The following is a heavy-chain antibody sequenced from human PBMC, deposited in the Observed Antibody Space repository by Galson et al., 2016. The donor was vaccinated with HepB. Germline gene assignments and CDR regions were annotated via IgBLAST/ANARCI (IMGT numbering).Heavy chain of an antibody. CDR2: IYYSGST. CDR1: GGSISSYY. V-gene: IGHV4-59*01. Sequence: SETLSLTCTVSGGSISSYYWSWIRQPPGKGLEWIGYIYYSGSTNYNPSLKSRVTISVDTSKNQFSLKLSSVTAADTAVYYCASGYYDSSGYYLDAFDIWGQGTMVTVSS. D-gene: IGHD3-22*01. J-gene: IGHJ3*02. CDR3: ASGYYDSSGYYLDAFDI.